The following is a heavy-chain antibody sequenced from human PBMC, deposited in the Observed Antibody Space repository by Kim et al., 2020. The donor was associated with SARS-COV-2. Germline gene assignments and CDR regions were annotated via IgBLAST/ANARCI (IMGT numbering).Heavy chain of an antibody. Sequence: GGSLRLSCAASGFTFSSYGMHWVRQAPGKGLEWVAVIWYDGSNKYYADSVKGRFTISRDNSKNTLYLQMNSLRAEDTAVYYCAKDLWVTTQPAGAFDIWGQGTMVTVSS. V-gene: IGHV3-33*06. J-gene: IGHJ3*02. D-gene: IGHD4-17*01. CDR1: GFTFSSYG. CDR3: AKDLWVTTQPAGAFDI. CDR2: IWYDGSNK.